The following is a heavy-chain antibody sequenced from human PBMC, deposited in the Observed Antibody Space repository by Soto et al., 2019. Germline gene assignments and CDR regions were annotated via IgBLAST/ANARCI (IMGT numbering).Heavy chain of an antibody. J-gene: IGHJ5*02. D-gene: IGHD2-2*01. CDR1: GGSFNAYY. CDR2: ISHSGST. V-gene: IGHV4-34*01. CDR3: ARRRPSALPINWFDT. Sequence: PSETLSLTCAVYGGSFNAYYWTWIRQPPGKGLEWIGEISHSGSTDYNPSLKSRVTISVDTSEEQFSLKVTSVTAADTAVYYCARRRPSALPINWFDTWGQGTLVTVYS.